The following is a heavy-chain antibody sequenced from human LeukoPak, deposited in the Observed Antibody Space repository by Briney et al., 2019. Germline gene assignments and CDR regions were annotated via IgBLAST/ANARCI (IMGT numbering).Heavy chain of an antibody. V-gene: IGHV3-23*01. D-gene: IGHD5-18*01. CDR3: ATKTAFDY. CDR1: GFTFSTFA. CDR2: IFPSGGEI. Sequence: GGSLRLSCAASGFTFSTFAMIWVRQPPGKGLEWVSSIFPSGGEIHYADSVKGRFTISRDNSKNTLYLQMSSLRAEDTAVYFCATKTAFDYWGQGTLVTVSS. J-gene: IGHJ4*02.